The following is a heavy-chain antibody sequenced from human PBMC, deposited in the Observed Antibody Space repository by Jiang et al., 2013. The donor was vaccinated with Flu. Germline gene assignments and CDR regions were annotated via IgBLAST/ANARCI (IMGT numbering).Heavy chain of an antibody. CDR2: SIIVGAP. J-gene: IGHJ4*02. Sequence: GLVKPSETLSLTCTVSGGSISGYYWSWIRQAPGRDWSGLATSIIVGAPNTTPSLTSRVTMSIDTSMNQFSLRLTSVTAADTAVYYCARAGRGDIKKLPIDYWGQGSLVTVSS. CDR3: ARAGRGDIKKLPIDY. CDR1: GGSISGYY. D-gene: IGHD4-17*01. V-gene: IGHV4-59*01.